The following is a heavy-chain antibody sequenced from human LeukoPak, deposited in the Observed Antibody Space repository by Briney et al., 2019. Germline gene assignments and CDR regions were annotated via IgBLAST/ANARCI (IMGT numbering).Heavy chain of an antibody. CDR1: GGSISSSTDY. CDR2: IYTSGST. V-gene: IGHV4-61*02. CDR3: ARGRSGSYFDY. D-gene: IGHD1-26*01. J-gene: IGHJ4*02. Sequence: PSQTLSPTCTVSGGSISSSTDYWSWIRQPAGKGLEWIGRIYTSGSTNYNPSLKSRVTISVDTSKNQFSLKLSSVTAADTAVYYCARGRSGSYFDYWGQGTLVTVSS.